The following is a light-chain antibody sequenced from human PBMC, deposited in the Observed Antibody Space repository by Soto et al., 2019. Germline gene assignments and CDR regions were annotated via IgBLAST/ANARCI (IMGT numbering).Light chain of an antibody. Sequence: DIVMTQSPDSLAVSLGERATINCRSSQSLLYRSNNKNYLAWYQQKPGQPPKLLIYWASTPEAGVPDRFSGSESGTDFTLTISSLQAEDVAVYYCQQYYSTPRTFDQGTKVEIK. V-gene: IGKV4-1*01. CDR3: QQYYSTPRT. CDR1: QSLLYRSNNKNY. CDR2: WAS. J-gene: IGKJ1*01.